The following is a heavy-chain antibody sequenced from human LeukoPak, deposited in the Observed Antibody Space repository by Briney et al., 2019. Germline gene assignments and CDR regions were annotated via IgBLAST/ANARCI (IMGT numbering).Heavy chain of an antibody. CDR2: INPSGGST. CDR3: ARDVGPLVGYYYDSSGPTGG. D-gene: IGHD3-22*01. Sequence: ASVKVSCKVSGYTLTELSMHWVRQAPGQGLEWMGIINPSGGSTSYAQKFQGRVTMTRDMSTSTVYMELSSLRSEDTAVYYCARDVGPLVGYYYDSSGPTGGWGQGTLVTVSS. J-gene: IGHJ4*02. CDR1: GYTLTELS. V-gene: IGHV1-46*01.